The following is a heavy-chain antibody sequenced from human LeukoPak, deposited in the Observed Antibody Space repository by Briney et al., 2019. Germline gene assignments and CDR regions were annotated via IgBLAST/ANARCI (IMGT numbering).Heavy chain of an antibody. D-gene: IGHD3-22*01. V-gene: IGHV3-20*04. CDR3: ARGRPSYYYDSSGPLDY. Sequence: GGSLRLSCAASGFTFYDYGMRWVRQAPGKGLEWVSGINWNGGSTDYADSVKGRFTISRDNAKNSLYLQMNSLRAEDTALYYCARGRPSYYYDSSGPLDYWGQGTLVTVSS. J-gene: IGHJ4*02. CDR2: INWNGGST. CDR1: GFTFYDYG.